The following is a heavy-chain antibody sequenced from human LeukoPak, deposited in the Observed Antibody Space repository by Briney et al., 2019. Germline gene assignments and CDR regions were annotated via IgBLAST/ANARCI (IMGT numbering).Heavy chain of an antibody. Sequence: GGSLRLSCAASGFTFSTYALSWVRQAPGKGLEWVSTISGRGVTTYYADSVKGRITISRDNSKNTVYLQMNSLRAEDTAVYFCVKTFQYSSNWYDYWGQGTLVTVSS. V-gene: IGHV3-23*01. CDR3: VKTFQYSSNWYDY. CDR2: ISGRGVTT. J-gene: IGHJ5*01. D-gene: IGHD6-6*01. CDR1: GFTFSTYA.